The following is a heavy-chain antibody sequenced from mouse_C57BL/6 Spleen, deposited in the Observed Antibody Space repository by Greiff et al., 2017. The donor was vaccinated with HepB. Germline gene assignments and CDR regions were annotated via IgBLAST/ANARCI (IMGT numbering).Heavy chain of an antibody. CDR2: IDPETGGT. CDR3: TGCFRYDGSSPHWYFDV. Sequence: VQLQQSGAELVRPGASVTLSCKASGYTFTDYEMHWVKQTPVHGLEWIGAIDPETGGTAYNQKFKGKAILTADKSSSPAYMELRSLTSEDSAVYYCTGCFRYDGSSPHWYFDVWGTGTTVTVSS. CDR1: GYTFTDYE. J-gene: IGHJ1*03. V-gene: IGHV1-15*01. D-gene: IGHD1-1*01.